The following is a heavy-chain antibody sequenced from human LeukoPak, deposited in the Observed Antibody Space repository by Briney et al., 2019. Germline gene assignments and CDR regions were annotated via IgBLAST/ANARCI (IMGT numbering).Heavy chain of an antibody. CDR3: ARVGGGYSGSYYFDY. J-gene: IGHJ4*02. D-gene: IGHD1-26*01. V-gene: IGHV1-8*01. CDR2: MNPNSGNT. Sequence: GASGKVSCKASGYTLTSYDINWVRQATGQGLEWMGWMNPNSGNTGYAQKFQGRVTMTRNTSISTAYMELSSLRSEDTAVYYCARVGGGYSGSYYFDYWGQGTLVTVSS. CDR1: GYTLTSYD.